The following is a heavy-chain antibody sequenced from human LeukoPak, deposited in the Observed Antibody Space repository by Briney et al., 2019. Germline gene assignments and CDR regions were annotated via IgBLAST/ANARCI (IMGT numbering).Heavy chain of an antibody. CDR2: IYYSGST. Sequence: TSQTLSLTCTVSGGSISSYYWSWIRQPPGKGLEWIGYIYYSGSTNYNPSLKSRVTMSVDRSRNQFSLKLKSVTAADTARYYCARGTRASGLYSWGQGTLVTVSS. CDR3: ARGTRASGLYS. D-gene: IGHD3-10*01. CDR1: GGSISSYY. J-gene: IGHJ5*02. V-gene: IGHV4-59*01.